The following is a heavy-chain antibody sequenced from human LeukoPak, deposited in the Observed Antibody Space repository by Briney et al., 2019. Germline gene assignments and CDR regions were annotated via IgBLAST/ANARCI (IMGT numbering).Heavy chain of an antibody. CDR2: IWYDGSNK. V-gene: IGHV3-33*01. CDR1: GFTFSSNG. Sequence: GGSLGLSCAASGFTFSSNGMHWVRQAPGKGLEWVAVIWYDGSNKYYADSVKGRFTISRDTSKNTLYLQMNPLRTVDTAVYYCARDVWGASYSMLDYWGQGTLVTVSS. CDR3: ARDVWGASYSMLDY. D-gene: IGHD3-16*01. J-gene: IGHJ4*02.